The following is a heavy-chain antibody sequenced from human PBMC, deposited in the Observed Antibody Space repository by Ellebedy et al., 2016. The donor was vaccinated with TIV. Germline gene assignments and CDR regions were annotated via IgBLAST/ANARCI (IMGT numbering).Heavy chain of an antibody. Sequence: ASVKVSCKASGYTFTTYGISWVRQAPGQGLEWMGWISAYNGNTNYAQKFQGRVTMTRDTSTSTVYMELSSLRSEDTAVYYCARDEYSYGFDAFDIWGQGTMVTVSS. D-gene: IGHD5-18*01. CDR3: ARDEYSYGFDAFDI. V-gene: IGHV1-18*01. CDR2: ISAYNGNT. CDR1: GYTFTTYG. J-gene: IGHJ3*02.